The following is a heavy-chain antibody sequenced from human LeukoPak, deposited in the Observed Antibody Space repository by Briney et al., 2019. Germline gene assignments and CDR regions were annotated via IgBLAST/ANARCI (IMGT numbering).Heavy chain of an antibody. J-gene: IGHJ4*02. CDR1: GYTFTNYW. CDR3: ARYSGYAGLDY. CDR2: IYPGDPDT. D-gene: IGHD5-12*01. Sequence: GESLKISCKGSGYTFTNYWIGWVRQMPGKGLEWMGIIYPGDPDTRYSPSFQGQVTISADKSISTAYLQWSSLKASDTAMYYCARYSGYAGLDYWGQGTLVTVSS. V-gene: IGHV5-51*01.